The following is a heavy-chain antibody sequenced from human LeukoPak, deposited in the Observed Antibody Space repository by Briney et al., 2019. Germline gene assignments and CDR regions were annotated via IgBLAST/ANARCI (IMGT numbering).Heavy chain of an antibody. Sequence: GGSLRLSCAASGFTFSSYGMHWVRQAPGKGLEWVAVISYDGSNKYYTESVKGRFSISRDNSKNTLYLQMNSLRAEDTAVYYCARRPATSDAFDIWGQGTMVTVSS. CDR3: ARRPATSDAFDI. CDR2: ISYDGSNK. J-gene: IGHJ3*02. V-gene: IGHV3-30*03. D-gene: IGHD2-2*01. CDR1: GFTFSSYG.